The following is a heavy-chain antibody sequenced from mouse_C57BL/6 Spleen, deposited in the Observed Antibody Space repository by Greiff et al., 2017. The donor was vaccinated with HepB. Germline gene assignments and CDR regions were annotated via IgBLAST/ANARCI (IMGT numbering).Heavy chain of an antibody. V-gene: IGHV5-4*01. CDR2: ISDGGSYT. CDR3: ARERDYGSSYVGTAWFAY. CDR1: GFTFSSYA. J-gene: IGHJ3*01. D-gene: IGHD1-1*01. Sequence: EVMLVESGGGLVKPGGSLKLSCAASGFTFSSYAMSWVRQTPEKRLEWVATISDGGSYTYYPDNVKGRFTISRDNAKNNLYLQMSHLKSEDTAMYYCARERDYGSSYVGTAWFAYWGQGTLVTVSA.